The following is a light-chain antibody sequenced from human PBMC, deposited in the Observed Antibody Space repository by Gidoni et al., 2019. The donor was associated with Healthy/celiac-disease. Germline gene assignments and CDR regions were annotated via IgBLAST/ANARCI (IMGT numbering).Light chain of an antibody. CDR1: SSDVGSYNL. Sequence: QSALTQPASVSGSPGQSITISCTGTSSDVGSYNLVSWYQQHPGKAPNLMIYEGSKRPSRVSNRCSGSKSGNTASLTISGLQAEDEADYYCCSYAGSSTFVVFGGGTKLTVL. CDR3: CSYAGSSTFVV. J-gene: IGLJ2*01. CDR2: EGS. V-gene: IGLV2-23*03.